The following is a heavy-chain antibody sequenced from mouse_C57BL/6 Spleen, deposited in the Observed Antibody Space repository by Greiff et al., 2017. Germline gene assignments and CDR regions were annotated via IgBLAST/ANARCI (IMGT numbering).Heavy chain of an antibody. CDR2: IDPSDSET. J-gene: IGHJ1*03. Sequence: QVQLQQPGAELVRPGSSVKLSCKASGYTFTSYWMHWVKQRPIQGLEWIGNIDPSDSETHYNQKFKDKATLTVDKSSSTAYMQLSSLTSEDSAVDYCAREDYGPAFDVWGTGTTVTVSS. D-gene: IGHD1-2*01. CDR1: GYTFTSYW. CDR3: AREDYGPAFDV. V-gene: IGHV1-52*01.